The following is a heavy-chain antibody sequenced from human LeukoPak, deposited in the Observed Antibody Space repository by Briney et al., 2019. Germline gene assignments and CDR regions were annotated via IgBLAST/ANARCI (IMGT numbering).Heavy chain of an antibody. D-gene: IGHD3-22*01. CDR1: GGSFSGYY. J-gene: IGHJ4*02. Sequence: PSETLSLTCAVYGGSFSGYYWGWIRQAPGKGLEWIGSIYYHENTYYNSSLKSRVTISVDTSKNQFSLKLSSVTAADTAAYFCARCPNYYDSSGWHYSGSDYWGQGTLVTVSS. CDR3: ARCPNYYDSSGWHYSGSDY. V-gene: IGHV4-34*01. CDR2: IYYHENT.